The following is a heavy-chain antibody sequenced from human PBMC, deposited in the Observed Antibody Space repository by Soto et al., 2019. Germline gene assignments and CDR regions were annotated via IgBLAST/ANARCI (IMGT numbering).Heavy chain of an antibody. CDR2: INVDNGDT. J-gene: IGHJ5*02. V-gene: IGHV1-3*01. Sequence: ASVKVSCKASGYSFWRYGIQWVRQAPGQSLEWMGWINVDNGDTKYSQNFQDRVTIIRDTSASTVYMELSSLRTEDTAVYHCARGGLKYLRWFEPWGQVSLVTVSS. CDR1: GYSFWRYG. D-gene: IGHD6-6*01. CDR3: ARGGLKYLRWFEP.